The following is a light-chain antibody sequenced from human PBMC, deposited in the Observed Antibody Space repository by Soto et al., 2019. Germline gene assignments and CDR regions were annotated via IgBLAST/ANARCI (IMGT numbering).Light chain of an antibody. CDR2: GAS. Sequence: EIGLTHSPGTVSLSPGERATLSCRASQSVSSNYLAWYQQKPGQAPRLLIYGASTRAAGIPDRFSGSGSGTDFTLTISRLEPEDFAVYYCQQYGSSGTFGQGTKADIK. J-gene: IGKJ1*01. CDR1: QSVSSNY. V-gene: IGKV3-20*01. CDR3: QQYGSSGT.